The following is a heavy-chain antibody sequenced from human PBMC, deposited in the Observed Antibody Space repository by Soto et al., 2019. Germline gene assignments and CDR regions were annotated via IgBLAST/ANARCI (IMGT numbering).Heavy chain of an antibody. Sequence: GGSLRLSCASSGFTFDDYAMHWVRQAPGKGLEWVSGISWNSGSIGYADSVKGRFTISRDNAKNSLYLQMNSLRAEDTALYYCAKGCSSTSCYGVGGLYYYYYYMDVWGKGTTVTVSS. J-gene: IGHJ6*03. V-gene: IGHV3-9*01. D-gene: IGHD2-2*01. CDR2: ISWNSGSI. CDR3: AKGCSSTSCYGVGGLYYYYYYMDV. CDR1: GFTFDDYA.